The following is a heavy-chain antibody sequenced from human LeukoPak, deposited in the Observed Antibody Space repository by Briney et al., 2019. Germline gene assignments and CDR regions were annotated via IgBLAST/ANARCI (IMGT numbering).Heavy chain of an antibody. D-gene: IGHD1-26*01. CDR1: GFTFSSYA. CDR3: AKYSRWPYFDY. Sequence: GGSLRLSCAASGFTFSSYAMNWVRQAPGKGLEWVSGISGSGGTTYYADSVKGRFTISRDNSRNTLYLQMNILRAEDTAVYYCAKYSRWPYFDYWGQETLVTVSS. J-gene: IGHJ4*02. CDR2: ISGSGGTT. V-gene: IGHV3-23*01.